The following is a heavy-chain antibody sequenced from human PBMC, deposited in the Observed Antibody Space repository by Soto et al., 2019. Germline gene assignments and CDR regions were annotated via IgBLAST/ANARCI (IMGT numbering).Heavy chain of an antibody. Sequence: QVQLVESGGGVVQPGRSLRLSCAASGFTFSSYGMHWVRQAPGKGLEWVAVISYDGSNKYYADSVKGRFTISRDNSKNTLYLQMNSLRAEDTAVYYCASLIYYGDYWFEPWGQGTLVTVSS. D-gene: IGHD4-17*01. CDR3: ASLIYYGDYWFEP. CDR2: ISYDGSNK. J-gene: IGHJ5*02. CDR1: GFTFSSYG. V-gene: IGHV3-30*03.